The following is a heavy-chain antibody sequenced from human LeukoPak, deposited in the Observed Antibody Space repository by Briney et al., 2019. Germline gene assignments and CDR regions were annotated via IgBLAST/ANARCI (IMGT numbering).Heavy chain of an antibody. CDR2: INVYNGNT. Sequence: GSVKVSCKASGYSFTTYGITWVRQAPGQGLEWMGWINVYNGNTNYAQKIQGRVTMTTDTSTTTAYMELRSLTSDDTAVYYCARSLQGDHFDIWGQGTMVTVSS. CDR1: GYSFTTYG. D-gene: IGHD2-21*01. V-gene: IGHV1-18*01. CDR3: ARSLQGDHFDI. J-gene: IGHJ3*02.